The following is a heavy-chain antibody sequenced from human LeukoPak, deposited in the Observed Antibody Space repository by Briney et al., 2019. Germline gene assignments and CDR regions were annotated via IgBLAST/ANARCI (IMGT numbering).Heavy chain of an antibody. Sequence: PSETLSLTCTVSGGSISSGNYYRRWIRQPAGKGLEWIGRIYTSGSTNYNPSLKSRVTISVDTSKNQFSLKLSSVTAADTAVYYCARQLQVCSGGSCYSGKGIDYWGQGTLVTVSS. CDR3: ARQLQVCSGGSCYSGKGIDY. CDR1: GGSISSGNYY. CDR2: IYTSGST. J-gene: IGHJ4*02. V-gene: IGHV4-61*02. D-gene: IGHD2-15*01.